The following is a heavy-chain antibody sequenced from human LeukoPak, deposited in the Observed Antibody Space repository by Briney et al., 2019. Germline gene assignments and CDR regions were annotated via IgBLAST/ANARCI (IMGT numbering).Heavy chain of an antibody. CDR1: GFTFRSYE. Sequence: PGGSLRLSCAASGFTFRSYEVNWVRPAPGKGLAWVSYISSSGSTIYYADSVKGRFTISRDHAKNSLYLQMNSLRAEDTAVYYCASGTTGTTGYYYCYYYMDVWGKGTTVTVSS. V-gene: IGHV3-48*03. J-gene: IGHJ6*03. CDR3: ASGTTGTTGYYYCYYYMDV. CDR2: ISSSGSTI. D-gene: IGHD1-1*01.